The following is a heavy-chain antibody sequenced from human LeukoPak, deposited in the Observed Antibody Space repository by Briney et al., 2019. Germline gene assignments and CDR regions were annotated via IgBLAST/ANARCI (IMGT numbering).Heavy chain of an antibody. CDR1: GFTFSSYA. D-gene: IGHD6-19*01. Sequence: PGGSLRLSCAASGFTFSSYAMHWVRQAPGKGLEWLANIKEDGSEKYYVDSVKGRFTISRDNGKNSLYLQMSRLRAEDTATYYCARDRVTGWVPGDHFDYWGPGTRVTVSS. CDR2: IKEDGSEK. J-gene: IGHJ4*02. CDR3: ARDRVTGWVPGDHFDY. V-gene: IGHV3-7*01.